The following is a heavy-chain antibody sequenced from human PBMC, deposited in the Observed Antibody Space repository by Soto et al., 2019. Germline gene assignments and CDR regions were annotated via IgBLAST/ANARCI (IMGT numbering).Heavy chain of an antibody. J-gene: IGHJ5*02. CDR3: AGAPRGREPILYFDP. CDR2: IYYSGNT. V-gene: IGHV4-30-4*01. D-gene: IGHD1-1*01. CDR1: GGSISSGDYY. Sequence: SETLSLTCTVSGGSISSGDYYWSWIRQPPGKGLEWIAYIYYSGNTYYNPSLKSRVTISLDTSKNQFSLVLSSVTAADTAVYYCAGAPRGREPILYFDPWGQGTLVTVSS.